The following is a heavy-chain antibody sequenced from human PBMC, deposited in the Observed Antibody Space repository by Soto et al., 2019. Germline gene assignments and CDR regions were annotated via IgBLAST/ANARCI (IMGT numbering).Heavy chain of an antibody. V-gene: IGHV4-59*01. D-gene: IGHD6-13*01. CDR2: VYNSGST. CDR1: GGSISSNY. CDR3: ARYRREAVAGYTLDN. J-gene: IGHJ4*02. Sequence: LSLTCTVSGGSISSNYWTWIRQPPGKGLEWIGYVYNSGSTNYNPSLKSRVTISEDTSKSQFSLKVNSMTAADTAVYYCARYRREAVAGYTLDNWGQGILVTSPQ.